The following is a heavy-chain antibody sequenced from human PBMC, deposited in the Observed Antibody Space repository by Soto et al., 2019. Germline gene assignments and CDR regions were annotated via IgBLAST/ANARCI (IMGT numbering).Heavy chain of an antibody. Sequence: QVQLVESGGGVVQPGRSLRLSCAASGFTFSSYGMHWVRQAPGKGLEWVAVIWYDGSNKYYADSVKGRFTISRDNSKNTLYLQMNSLRAEDTAVYYCARGQNYCSGGSCYYYCSYYMDVWGKGTTVTVSS. V-gene: IGHV3-33*01. CDR1: GFTFSSYG. D-gene: IGHD2-15*01. J-gene: IGHJ6*03. CDR3: ARGQNYCSGGSCYYYCSYYMDV. CDR2: IWYDGSNK.